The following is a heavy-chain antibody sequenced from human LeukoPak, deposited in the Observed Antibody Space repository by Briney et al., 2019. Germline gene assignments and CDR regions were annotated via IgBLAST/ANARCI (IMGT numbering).Heavy chain of an antibody. D-gene: IGHD6-13*01. J-gene: IGHJ4*02. V-gene: IGHV3-30*03. Sequence: GGSLRLSCAASGFTFSSYGMHWVRQAPGKGLEWGAVISYDGSIKYYADSVKGRFTISRDSSKNTLYLQMNSLRAEDTAVYYCARAVAAGRKPPLDWGQGTLVTVSS. CDR2: ISYDGSIK. CDR1: GFTFSSYG. CDR3: ARAVAAGRKPPLD.